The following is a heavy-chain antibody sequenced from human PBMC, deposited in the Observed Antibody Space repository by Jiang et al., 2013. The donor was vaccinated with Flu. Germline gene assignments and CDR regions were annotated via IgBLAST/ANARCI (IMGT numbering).Heavy chain of an antibody. CDR2: IKSKTDGGTT. J-gene: IGHJ5*02. D-gene: IGHD2-15*01. Sequence: VQLVESGGGLVKPGGSLRLSCAASGFTFSNAWMSWVRQAPGKGLEWVGRIKSKTDGGTTDYAAPVKGRFTISRDDSKNTLYLQMNGLKTEDTAVYYCTTYISIVVVVAATRLVVDPWGQGTLVTVSS. V-gene: IGHV3-15*01. CDR1: GFTFSNAW. CDR3: TTYISIVVVVAATRLVVDP.